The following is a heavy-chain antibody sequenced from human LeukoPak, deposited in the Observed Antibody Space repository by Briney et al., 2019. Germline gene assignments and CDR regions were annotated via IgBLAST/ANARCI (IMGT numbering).Heavy chain of an antibody. V-gene: IGHV4-4*09. CDR1: GVSMSAYQ. Sequence: SETLSLTCTVSGVSMSAYQWSWVRQSPEKGLEWIGCINTKGETSYNPYLTSRSTASVDTCKSQVSLRLTSVTAADTAVYYCATSNDAKIAPFDHWGQGAPVTVSS. J-gene: IGHJ4*02. CDR3: ATSNDAKIAPFDH. CDR2: INTKGET. D-gene: IGHD2-21*01.